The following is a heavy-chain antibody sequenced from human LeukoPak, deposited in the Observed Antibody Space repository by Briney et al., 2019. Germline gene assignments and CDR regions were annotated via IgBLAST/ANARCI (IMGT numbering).Heavy chain of an antibody. D-gene: IGHD4-17*01. V-gene: IGHV3-23*01. J-gene: IGHJ4*02. CDR3: AKRQYGDGIYYFDY. CDR2: VSGSGGDT. Sequence: SGGSLRLSCAASGFTFSNYAMSWVRQAPGKGLEWVSAVSGSGGDTDYADSVRGRFTISRDNSKNTLYLQMISLRAEDTAVYYCAKRQYGDGIYYFDYWGQGTLVTVSS. CDR1: GFTFSNYA.